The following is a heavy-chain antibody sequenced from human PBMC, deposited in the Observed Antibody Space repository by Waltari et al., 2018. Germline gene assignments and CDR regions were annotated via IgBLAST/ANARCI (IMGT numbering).Heavy chain of an antibody. CDR2: IHASGNT. Sequence: QVQLQESGPGLVKPSETLSLTCTVSGGPISGSNWWGWIRQPAGKGLEWIGRIHASGNTKYNPSLKSRVTMSVDTSKNQFFLKLSSVTAADTAVYYCAREGIPNSVWYFDFWGRGSLLTVSS. D-gene: IGHD1-1*01. V-gene: IGHV4-4*07. CDR3: AREGIPNSVWYFDF. J-gene: IGHJ2*01. CDR1: GGPISGSNW.